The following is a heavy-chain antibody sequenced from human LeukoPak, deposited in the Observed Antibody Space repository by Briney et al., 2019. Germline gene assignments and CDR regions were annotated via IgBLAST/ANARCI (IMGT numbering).Heavy chain of an antibody. CDR2: IYYSGTT. J-gene: IGHJ3*02. Sequence: NSSETLSLTCTVSGGSISGSSYYWGWIRQPPGKELEWIGSIYYSGTTYNNPSLKSRVTISVDTSKNQFSLKLSSVTAADTAVYYCARVDYGIGAFDIWGQGTMVTVSS. V-gene: IGHV4-39*07. D-gene: IGHD4-17*01. CDR3: ARVDYGIGAFDI. CDR1: GGSISGSSYY.